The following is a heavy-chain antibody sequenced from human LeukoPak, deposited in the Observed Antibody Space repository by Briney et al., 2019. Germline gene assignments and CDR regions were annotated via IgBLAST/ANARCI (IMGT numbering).Heavy chain of an antibody. CDR3: AKDHYDSSAFDY. Sequence: GGSLRLSCAASGFTFSSYGMHWVRQAPGKGLEWVAVISYDGSNKYYADSVKGRFTISRDNSKNTLYLQMNSLRAEDTAVYYCAKDHYDSSAFDYWGQGTLVTVSS. D-gene: IGHD3-22*01. J-gene: IGHJ4*02. V-gene: IGHV3-30*18. CDR2: ISYDGSNK. CDR1: GFTFSSYG.